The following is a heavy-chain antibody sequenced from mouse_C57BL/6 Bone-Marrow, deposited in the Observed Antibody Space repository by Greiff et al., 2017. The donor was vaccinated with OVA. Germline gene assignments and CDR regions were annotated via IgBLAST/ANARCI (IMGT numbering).Heavy chain of an antibody. CDR2: IWTGGGT. V-gene: IGHV2-9-1*01. CDR3: ARTLLLRGYAMDY. Sequence: QVQLKESGPGLVAPSPSLSITCTVSGFSLNSYAISWVRQPPGKGLEWLGVIWTGGGTNYNSALKSRLSISKDNSKSQVFLKMNSLQTDDTARYYCARTLLLRGYAMDYWGQGTSVTVSS. D-gene: IGHD1-1*01. J-gene: IGHJ4*01. CDR1: GFSLNSYA.